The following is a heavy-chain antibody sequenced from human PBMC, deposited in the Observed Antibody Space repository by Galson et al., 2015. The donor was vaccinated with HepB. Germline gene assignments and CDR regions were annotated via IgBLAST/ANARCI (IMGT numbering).Heavy chain of an antibody. CDR2: INPTSGAT. J-gene: IGHJ4*02. V-gene: IGHV1-2*06. D-gene: IGHD3-22*01. Sequence: SVKVSCKASGYTFNAYYIHWVRQARGQALEWMGRINPTSGATNYAQKFQGRVTMTSDMSTRTAYMELNNLRSDDAAVVYCARAYYYDSTAYYFDYWGQGAQVTVSS. CDR1: GYTFNAYY. CDR3: ARAYYYDSTAYYFDY.